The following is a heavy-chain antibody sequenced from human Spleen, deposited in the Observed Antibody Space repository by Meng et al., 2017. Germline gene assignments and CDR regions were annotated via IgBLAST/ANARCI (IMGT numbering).Heavy chain of an antibody. V-gene: IGHV1-2*06. CDR1: GYPCTAYY. Sequence: GQVVQSGAGVKQPGAAVKVSCKPSGYPCTAYYIHWVRQAPGQGLEWMGHIIPNSGDTLYAPKFQGRVSMTADTSIGTAYVELSGLRSDDTAIYYCVRDENISLGKLFGDYWGQGTLVTVSS. J-gene: IGHJ4*02. D-gene: IGHD2-21*01. CDR3: VRDENISLGKLFGDY. CDR2: IIPNSGDT.